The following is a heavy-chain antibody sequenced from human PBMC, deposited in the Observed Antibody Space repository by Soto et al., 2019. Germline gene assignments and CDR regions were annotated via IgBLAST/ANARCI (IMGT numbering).Heavy chain of an antibody. V-gene: IGHV4-30-2*01. CDR3: ARDSDYGDYYFDY. Sequence: QLQLQESDSGLLKPSQTLSLTCAVSGGSISSGGYSWGWIRQPPGKGLEWIGNIHHSGTTSYNPSLKSRVTISLDSSRNHFSLNLSSVTAADTAVYYCARDSDYGDYYFDYWGQGTLVTVSS. J-gene: IGHJ4*02. CDR2: IHHSGTT. D-gene: IGHD4-17*01. CDR1: GGSISSGGYS.